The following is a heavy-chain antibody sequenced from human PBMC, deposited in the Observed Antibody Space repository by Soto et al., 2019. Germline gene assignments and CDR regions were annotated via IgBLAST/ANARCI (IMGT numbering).Heavy chain of an antibody. CDR2: IIPIFGTA. CDR1: GGTFSSYA. V-gene: IGHV1-69*13. Sequence: SVKVSCKASGGTFSSYAISWVRQAPGQGLEWMGGIIPIFGTANYAQKFQGRVTITADESMSTAYMELSSLRSEDTAVYYCAVYYDSSGYPNIWGQGTMVTVSS. D-gene: IGHD3-22*01. J-gene: IGHJ3*02. CDR3: AVYYDSSGYPNI.